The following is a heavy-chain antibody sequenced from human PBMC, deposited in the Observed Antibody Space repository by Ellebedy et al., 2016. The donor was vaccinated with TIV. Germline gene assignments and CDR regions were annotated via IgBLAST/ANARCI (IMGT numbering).Heavy chain of an antibody. J-gene: IGHJ4*02. CDR3: ARGFPAAWELAGA. V-gene: IGHV4-34*01. CDR2: VTHTGGT. D-gene: IGHD6-19*01. CDR1: GFSVSNNY. Sequence: ESLKISXAASGFSVSNNYMSWVRQPPGKGLEWIGEVTHTGGTNYNPSLESRVTMSLDTSENQFSLKLNSVNVADTAVYYCARGFPAAWELAGAWGQGTLVTVSA.